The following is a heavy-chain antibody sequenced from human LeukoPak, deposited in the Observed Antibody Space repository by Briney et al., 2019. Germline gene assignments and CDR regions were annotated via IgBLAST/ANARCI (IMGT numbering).Heavy chain of an antibody. D-gene: IGHD2-8*01. V-gene: IGHV4-39*07. CDR3: ARAWRYCTNGVCSHPYYFDY. CDR2: IYYSGST. Sequence: PSETLSLTCTVSGGSISSSSYYWGWIRQPPGKGLEWIGSIYYSGSTYYNPSLKSRVTISVDTSKNQFSLKLSSVTAADTAVYYCARAWRYCTNGVCSHPYYFDYWGQGTLVTVSS. J-gene: IGHJ4*02. CDR1: GGSISSSSYY.